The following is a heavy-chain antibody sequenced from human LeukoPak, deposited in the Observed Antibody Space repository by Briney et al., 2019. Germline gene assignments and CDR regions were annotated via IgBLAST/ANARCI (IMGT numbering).Heavy chain of an antibody. V-gene: IGHV1-18*01. CDR2: ISAYNCNT. J-gene: IGHJ4*02. CDR1: GYTFTSYG. D-gene: IGHD6-19*01. CDR3: AIAVAGTVNY. Sequence: ASVNVSCQASGYTFTSYGISWVRQAPGQGLEWMGWISAYNCNTNYAQKLQGRVTMTTDTSTSTAYMELRSLRFDDTDVYYCAIAVAGTVNYWGQGTLVTVSS.